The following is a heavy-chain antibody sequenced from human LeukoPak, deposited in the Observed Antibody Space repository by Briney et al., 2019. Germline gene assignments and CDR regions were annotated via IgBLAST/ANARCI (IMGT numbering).Heavy chain of an antibody. D-gene: IGHD6-19*01. V-gene: IGHV3-43*02. J-gene: IGHJ4*02. CDR3: ARESETSGWYDY. CDR2: ISGDGGST. CDR1: GFVFDNYA. Sequence: GGSLRLSCAAPGFVFDNYAIHWVRQAPGKGLEWVSLISGDGGSTFYADSVRGRFTISRDNTRKSLSLQMSSLRSEDTALYYCARESETSGWYDYWGQGTLVTVSS.